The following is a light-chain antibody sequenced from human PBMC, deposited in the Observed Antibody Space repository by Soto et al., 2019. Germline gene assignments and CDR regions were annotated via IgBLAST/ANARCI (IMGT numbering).Light chain of an antibody. V-gene: IGKV3-15*01. CDR3: QQYNNWPPT. CDR1: QSVSSN. CDR2: GAS. J-gene: IGKJ1*01. Sequence: EIVMTQSPATLSVSPGERATLSCRASQSVSSNLAWYQQKFGQAPRLLIYGASTRATGIPARFSGSGSGTDFTLTISSLQSEDLAVYYCQQYNNWPPTFGQGTKVDIK.